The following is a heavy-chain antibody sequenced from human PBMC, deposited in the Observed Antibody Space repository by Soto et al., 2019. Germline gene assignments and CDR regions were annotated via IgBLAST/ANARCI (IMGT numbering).Heavy chain of an antibody. D-gene: IGHD3-9*01. J-gene: IGHJ4*02. CDR1: GYTFTKYG. CDR2: ISTSSGHT. Sequence: QVQLVQSGREVKKPGASVKVSCKASGYTFTKYGVAWVRQAPGHGLEWMGWISTSSGHTDYAQKFQGRVTITTDTATNTAYMDLRSLGFDDTAVYFCARDENFVRDYWGQGTLVTVSS. V-gene: IGHV1-18*01. CDR3: ARDENFVRDY.